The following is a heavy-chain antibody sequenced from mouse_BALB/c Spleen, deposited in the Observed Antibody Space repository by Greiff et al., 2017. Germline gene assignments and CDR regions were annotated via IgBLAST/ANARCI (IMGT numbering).Heavy chain of an antibody. V-gene: IGHV1-69*02. D-gene: IGHD2-14*01. CDR2: IDPSDSYT. Sequence: VQLQQPGAELVKPGASVKLSCKASGYTFTSYWMHWVKQRPGQGLEWIGEIDPSDSYTNYNQKFKGKATLTVDKSSSTAYMQLSSLTSEDSAVYYCARLDYRYGGDYWGQGTSVTVSS. CDR1: GYTFTSYW. CDR3: ARLDYRYGGDY. J-gene: IGHJ4*01.